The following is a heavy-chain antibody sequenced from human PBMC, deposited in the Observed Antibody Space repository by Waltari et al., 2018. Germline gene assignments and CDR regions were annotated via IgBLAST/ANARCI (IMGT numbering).Heavy chain of an antibody. D-gene: IGHD5-12*01. Sequence: QVQLVQSGAEVKKPGASVKVSCKASGYTFTSYDINWVRQATGQGLEWMGWMNPNSGNTGYAQKFQGRVTITRNTSISTAYMELSSLRSEDTAVYYCARDLAKSARALFAFDIWGQGTMVTVSS. J-gene: IGHJ3*02. CDR3: ARDLAKSARALFAFDI. CDR1: GYTFTSYD. CDR2: MNPNSGNT. V-gene: IGHV1-8*03.